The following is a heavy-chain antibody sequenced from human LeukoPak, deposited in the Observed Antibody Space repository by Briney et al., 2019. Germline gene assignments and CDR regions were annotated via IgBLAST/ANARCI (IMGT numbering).Heavy chain of an antibody. V-gene: IGHV4-59*04. J-gene: IGHJ4*02. Sequence: LRLSCAASGFTFSSYEMNWVRQPPGKGLEWIGTISYGGLTYYKPSLGSRVTVSVDTSKNQFSLRLNSVTAADTAVYFCARQMVGATTDYWGQGTLVTVSS. CDR1: GFTFSSYE. D-gene: IGHD1-26*01. CDR2: ISYGGLT. CDR3: ARQMVGATTDY.